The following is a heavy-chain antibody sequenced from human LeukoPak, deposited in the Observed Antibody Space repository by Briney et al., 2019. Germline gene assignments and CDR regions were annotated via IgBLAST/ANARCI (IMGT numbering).Heavy chain of an antibody. D-gene: IGHD3-22*01. Sequence: PGRSLRLSCAASGFTFSSYGMHWVRQAPGKGLEWVAVIWYDGSNKYYADSVKGRFTISRDNSKNTQYLQMNSLRAEDTAVYYCASGGYYYDSSGYYPVGYWGQGTLVTVSS. V-gene: IGHV3-33*01. CDR1: GFTFSSYG. J-gene: IGHJ4*02. CDR3: ASGGYYYDSSGYYPVGY. CDR2: IWYDGSNK.